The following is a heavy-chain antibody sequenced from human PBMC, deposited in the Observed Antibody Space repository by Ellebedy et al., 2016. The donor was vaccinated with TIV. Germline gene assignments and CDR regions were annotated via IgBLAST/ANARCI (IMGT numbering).Heavy chain of an antibody. D-gene: IGHD6-19*01. J-gene: IGHJ4*02. V-gene: IGHV4-39*01. CDR1: GGSISSSSYY. CDR3: ARQGHSSGWYVGEYYFDY. Sequence: MPSETLSLTCTVSGGSISSSSYYWGWIRQPPGKGLEWIGSIYYSGNAYYNPSLKSRVTISVDTSKNQFSLKLSSVTAADTAVYYCARQGHSSGWYVGEYYFDYWGQGTLLTVSS. CDR2: IYYSGNA.